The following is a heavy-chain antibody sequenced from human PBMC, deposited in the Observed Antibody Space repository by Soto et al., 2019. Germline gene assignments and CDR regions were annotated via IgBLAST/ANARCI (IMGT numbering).Heavy chain of an antibody. D-gene: IGHD6-19*01. V-gene: IGHV3-9*01. CDR2: ISWNSGSI. J-gene: IGHJ6*01. Sequence: EVQLVESGGGLVQPGRSLRLSCAASGFTFDDYAMHWVRQAPGKGLEWVSGISWNSGSIGYADSVKGRFTISRDNAKNSLYLQMNSLRAEDTALYYCAKDITRLGGQWPAYYYYGMDVW. CDR3: AKDITRLGGQWPAYYYYGMDV. CDR1: GFTFDDYA.